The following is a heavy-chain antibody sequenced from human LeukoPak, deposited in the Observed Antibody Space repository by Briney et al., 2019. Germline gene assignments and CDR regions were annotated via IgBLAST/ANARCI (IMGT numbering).Heavy chain of an antibody. V-gene: IGHV4-38-2*02. CDR3: ARHDVLRYFDY. J-gene: IGHJ4*02. Sequence: PSETLSLTCTVSGYSISSGYYWGWIRQPPGKGLEWIGSIYHSGRTFYNPSLKSRVTISVDTSKNQFSLKLTSVTAADTAVYYCARHDVLRYFDYWGQGTLVTVSS. D-gene: IGHD3-9*01. CDR1: GYSISSGYY. CDR2: IYHSGRT.